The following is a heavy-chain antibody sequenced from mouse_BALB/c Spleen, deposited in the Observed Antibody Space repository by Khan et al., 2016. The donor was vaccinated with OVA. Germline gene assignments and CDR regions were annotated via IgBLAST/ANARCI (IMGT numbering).Heavy chain of an antibody. Sequence: DLVKPGASVKLSCKASGYTFTSYWINWIKQRPGQGLEWIGHISPGSGRPYYNEMFTVKATLPVDTSSTTAYLQLSSLSSEDSAVYFCARSNYDGSGLYAMDYWGQGTSVTVSS. J-gene: IGHJ4*01. CDR1: GYTFTSYW. D-gene: IGHD1-1*01. V-gene: IGHV1S41*01. CDR3: ARSNYDGSGLYAMDY. CDR2: ISPGSGRP.